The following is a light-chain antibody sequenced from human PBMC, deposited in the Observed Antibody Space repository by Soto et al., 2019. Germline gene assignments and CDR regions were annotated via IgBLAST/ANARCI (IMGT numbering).Light chain of an antibody. CDR2: GAS. CDR1: QSLSSS. CDR3: QQYKNWPPIT. V-gene: IGKV3-15*01. J-gene: IGKJ5*01. Sequence: EVVITHTPATLCVSPGAGDTLSCRASQSLSSSLAWYQQKPGQAPRLLIYGASTRATGIPARFSGSGSGTEYTLPISSLQSADFAVSYCQQYKNWPPITFGQGTRLEIK.